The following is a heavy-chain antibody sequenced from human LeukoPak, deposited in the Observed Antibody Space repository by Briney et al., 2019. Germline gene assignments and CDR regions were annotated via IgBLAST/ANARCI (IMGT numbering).Heavy chain of an antibody. J-gene: IGHJ6*03. CDR2: MNPNSGNT. Sequence: ASVKVSCKASGYTFTSYDINWVRQATGQGLEWMGWMNPNSGNTGYAQKFQGRVTITRNTSISTAYLELSRLRSEDTAAYYCARAIFGVVPSRLYYYYYYMDVWGKGTTVTVSS. D-gene: IGHD3-3*01. V-gene: IGHV1-8*03. CDR3: ARAIFGVVPSRLYYYYYYMDV. CDR1: GYTFTSYD.